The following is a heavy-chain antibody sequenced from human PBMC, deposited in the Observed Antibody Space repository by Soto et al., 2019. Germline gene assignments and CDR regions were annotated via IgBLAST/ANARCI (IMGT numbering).Heavy chain of an antibody. D-gene: IGHD2-15*01. V-gene: IGHV3-11*01. CDR2: ISSSGSTI. J-gene: IGHJ3*02. Sequence: GGSLRLSCAASGFTFSDYYMSWIRQAPGKGLEWVSYISSSGSTIYYADSVKGRFTISRDNAKNSLYLQMNSLRAEDTAVYYCRTGAEGLGYCSGGSCYPSNGPFDIWGQGTMVTVSS. CDR1: GFTFSDYY. CDR3: RTGAEGLGYCSGGSCYPSNGPFDI.